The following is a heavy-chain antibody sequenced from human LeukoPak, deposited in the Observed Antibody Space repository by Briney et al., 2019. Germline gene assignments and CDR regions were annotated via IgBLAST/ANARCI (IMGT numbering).Heavy chain of an antibody. J-gene: IGHJ4*02. CDR1: GYTFTSYG. D-gene: IGHD3-22*01. Sequence: GASVKVSCKASGYTFTSYGISWVRQAPGQGLEWMGWISAYNGNTNYAQKLQGRVTMTTDTSTSTAYMELRSLRSDDTAVYYCARDRADYYDSSGYPDYWGQGTLVTVSS. CDR2: ISAYNGNT. V-gene: IGHV1-18*01. CDR3: ARDRADYYDSSGYPDY.